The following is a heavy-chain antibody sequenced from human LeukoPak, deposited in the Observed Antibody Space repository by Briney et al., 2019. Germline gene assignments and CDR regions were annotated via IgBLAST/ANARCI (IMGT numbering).Heavy chain of an antibody. CDR2: IFYSGST. V-gene: IGHV4-39*06. J-gene: IGHJ5*02. CDR3: ARRVGVGVVIMNGDQNWFDP. Sequence: PSETLSLTCTVSGGSISSSSYYWGWIRQPPGKGLEWIGNIFYSGSTYYNPSLKSRVTISVDTSKNQFPLKLSSVTAADTAVYYCARRVGVGVVIMNGDQNWFDPWGQGTLVTVSS. D-gene: IGHD3-3*01. CDR1: GGSISSSSYY.